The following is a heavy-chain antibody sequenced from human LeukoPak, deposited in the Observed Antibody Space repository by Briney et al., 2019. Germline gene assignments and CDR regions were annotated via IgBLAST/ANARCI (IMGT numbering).Heavy chain of an antibody. Sequence: SETLSLTCTVSDYSINSGYYWDWIRQPPGKGLEWIGSIYHSGSTYYNPSLKSRVTISLDTSKNQFSLNLSSVTAADTAVYYCARDIYSYGGLVAFDIWGQGTMVTVSS. CDR1: DYSINSGYY. D-gene: IGHD3-16*02. J-gene: IGHJ3*02. CDR2: IYHSGST. V-gene: IGHV4-38-2*02. CDR3: ARDIYSYGGLVAFDI.